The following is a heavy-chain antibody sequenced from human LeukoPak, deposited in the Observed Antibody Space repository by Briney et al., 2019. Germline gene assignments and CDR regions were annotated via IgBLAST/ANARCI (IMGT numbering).Heavy chain of an antibody. Sequence: GGSLRLSCAASGFTFSHYWMSWVRQAPGKGLEWVANIKKDGSEKYYVDSVKGRFTISRDNAKTSLYLQMNSLRAEDTAVYYCARADSSGWYLRYYYYYYMDVWGKGTTVTVSS. J-gene: IGHJ6*03. CDR1: GFTFSHYW. CDR3: ARADSSGWYLRYYYYYYMDV. V-gene: IGHV3-7*01. D-gene: IGHD6-19*01. CDR2: IKKDGSEK.